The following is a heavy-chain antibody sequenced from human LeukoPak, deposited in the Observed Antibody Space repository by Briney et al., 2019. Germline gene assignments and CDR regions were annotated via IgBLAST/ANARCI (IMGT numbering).Heavy chain of an antibody. CDR1: GFTFCSYS. CDR3: ARDEQQLDPFDY. D-gene: IGHD6-6*01. CDR2: ISSSSSYI. Sequence: PGGSLRLSCAASGFTFCSYSMNWVRQAPGKGLEWVSSISSSSSYIYYADSVKGRFTISRDNAKNSLYLQMNSLRAEDTAVYYCARDEQQLDPFDYWGQGTLVTVSS. V-gene: IGHV3-21*01. J-gene: IGHJ4*02.